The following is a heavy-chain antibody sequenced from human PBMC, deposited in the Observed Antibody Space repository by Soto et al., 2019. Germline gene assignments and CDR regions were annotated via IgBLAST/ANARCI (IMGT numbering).Heavy chain of an antibody. V-gene: IGHV3-48*01. CDR2: ISSSSSTK. CDR1: GFTFSSYS. J-gene: IGHJ1*01. D-gene: IGHD3-22*01. Sequence: GGSLRLSCAASGFTFSSYSMNWVRQAPGKGLEWVSYISSSSSTKFYADSVKGRFTISRDNARNSLYLQMNSLRAEDTAVYYSGRDRVESGYPANFLPCGPGTLVTFST. CDR3: GRDRVESGYPANFLP.